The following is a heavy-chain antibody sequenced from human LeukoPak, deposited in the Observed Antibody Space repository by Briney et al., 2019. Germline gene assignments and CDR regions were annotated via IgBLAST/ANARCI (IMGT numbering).Heavy chain of an antibody. D-gene: IGHD1-26*01. Sequence: GGSLRLSCAASGFTFGGYYMNWVRQAPGKGLEWVSSIGSASSYIYYADSVKGRFTISRDNAKNSLYLQMSSLRAEDTAVYYCAKGETSWPEPADKFDPWGQGTLVTVSS. CDR2: IGSASSYI. J-gene: IGHJ5*02. V-gene: IGHV3-21*01. CDR1: GFTFGGYY. CDR3: AKGETSWPEPADKFDP.